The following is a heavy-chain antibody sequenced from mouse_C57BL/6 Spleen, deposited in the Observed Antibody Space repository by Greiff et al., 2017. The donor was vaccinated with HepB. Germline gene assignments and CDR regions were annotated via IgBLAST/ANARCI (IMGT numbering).Heavy chain of an antibody. D-gene: IGHD3-3*01. CDR1: GYTFTDYY. Sequence: VQLQQSGPELVKPGASVKISCKASGYTFTDYYMNWVKQSHGKSLEWIGDINPNNGGTSYNQKFKGKATLTVDKSSSTAYMELRSLTSEDSAVYYCARGRQGLTTWFAYRGQGALVTPSA. CDR3: ARGRQGLTTWFAY. V-gene: IGHV1-26*01. J-gene: IGHJ3*01. CDR2: INPNNGGT.